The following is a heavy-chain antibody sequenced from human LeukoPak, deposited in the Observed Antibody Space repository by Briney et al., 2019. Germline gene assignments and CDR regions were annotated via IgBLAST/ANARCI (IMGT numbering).Heavy chain of an antibody. D-gene: IGHD3-22*01. V-gene: IGHV3-30*02. CDR2: IRYDGSNK. Sequence: GGSLRLSCAASGFTFSSYGMHWVRQAPGKGLEWVAFIRYDGSNKYYADSVKGRFTISRDNSKNTLYLQMNSLRAEDTAVYYCAKDTGAYYDSSGYYDYWGQETLVTVSS. CDR1: GFTFSSYG. CDR3: AKDTGAYYDSSGYYDY. J-gene: IGHJ4*02.